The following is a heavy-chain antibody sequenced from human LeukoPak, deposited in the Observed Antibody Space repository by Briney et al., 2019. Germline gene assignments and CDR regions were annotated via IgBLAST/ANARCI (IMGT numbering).Heavy chain of an antibody. V-gene: IGHV4-59*01. CDR2: IHYSGRT. J-gene: IGHJ4*02. CDR1: GDSLSTYY. CDR3: ARGGNYYEAMV. Sequence: PSETLSLTCTVSGDSLSTYYWTWIRQPPGRGLEWIGYIHYSGRTDYNPSLKSRVTISVDTSKNQFSLRLTSVTAADAAVYFCARGGNYYEAMVWSQGTLVTVSS. D-gene: IGHD1-26*01.